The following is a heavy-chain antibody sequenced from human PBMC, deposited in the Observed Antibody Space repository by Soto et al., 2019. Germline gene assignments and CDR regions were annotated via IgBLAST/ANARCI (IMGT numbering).Heavy chain of an antibody. V-gene: IGHV4-31*03. Sequence: PSETLSLTCTVSGGSISSGGYYWSWIRQHPGKGLEWIGYIYYSGSTYYNPSLKSRVTIPVDTSKNQFSLKLSSVTAADTAVYYCARNHYDYVWGSYRPLGFDYWGQGTPVTVSS. J-gene: IGHJ4*02. CDR2: IYYSGST. CDR3: ARNHYDYVWGSYRPLGFDY. D-gene: IGHD3-16*02. CDR1: GGSISSGGYY.